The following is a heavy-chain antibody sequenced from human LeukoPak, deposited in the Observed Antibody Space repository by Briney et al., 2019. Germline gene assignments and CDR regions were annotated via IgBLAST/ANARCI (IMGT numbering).Heavy chain of an antibody. D-gene: IGHD6-6*01. J-gene: IGHJ4*02. CDR2: ISPSGGNI. Sequence: PGGSLRLSCEGSEFTFRFYSLTWVRQAPGKGLEWISHISPSGGNIYYADSVKGRFTVSRDKAQNSPYLQMNSLRVEDTALYYCARVKGSYFDYWGQGALVTVSS. V-gene: IGHV3-48*01. CDR3: ARVKGSYFDY. CDR1: EFTFRFYS.